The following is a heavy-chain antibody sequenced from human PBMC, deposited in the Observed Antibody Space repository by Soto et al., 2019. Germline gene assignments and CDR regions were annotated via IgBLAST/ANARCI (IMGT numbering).Heavy chain of an antibody. D-gene: IGHD3-22*01. CDR2: ISYDGSNK. J-gene: IGHJ4*02. Sequence: GGSLRLSCAASGFTFSSYGMHWVRQAPGKGLEWVAVISYDGSNKYYADSVKGRFTISRDNSKNTLYLQMNSLRAEDTAVYYCAKDISVDDSSAVLDYWGQGTLVTVSS. CDR1: GFTFSSYG. V-gene: IGHV3-30*18. CDR3: AKDISVDDSSAVLDY.